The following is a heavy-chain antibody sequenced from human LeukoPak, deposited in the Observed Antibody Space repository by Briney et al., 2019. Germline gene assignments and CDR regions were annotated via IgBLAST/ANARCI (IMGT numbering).Heavy chain of an antibody. J-gene: IGHJ4*02. D-gene: IGHD3-9*01. CDR2: IHYSGNT. V-gene: IGHV4-59*01. CDR1: GGSISSYY. Sequence: ASETLSLTCTVSGGSISSYYWSWIRQPPGKGLEWIGYIHYSGNTNYNPSLKSRVTMSVDTSKNQFSLKLSSVTAADTAVYSCARLVTGYHIDYWGQGTLVTVSS. CDR3: ARLVTGYHIDY.